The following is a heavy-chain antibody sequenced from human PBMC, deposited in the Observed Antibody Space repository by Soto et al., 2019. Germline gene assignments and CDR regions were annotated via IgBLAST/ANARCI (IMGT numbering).Heavy chain of an antibody. V-gene: IGHV1-69*02. J-gene: IGHJ6*03. CDR1: GGTFSSYT. CDR3: ASASTYSNYVFYYYYYMDV. D-gene: IGHD4-4*01. Sequence: SVKVSCKASGGTFSSYTISWVRQAPGQGLEWMGRIIPILGIANYAQKFQGRVTITADKSTSTAYMELSSLRSEDTAVYYCASASTYSNYVFYYYYYMDVWGKGTTVTVS. CDR2: IIPILGIA.